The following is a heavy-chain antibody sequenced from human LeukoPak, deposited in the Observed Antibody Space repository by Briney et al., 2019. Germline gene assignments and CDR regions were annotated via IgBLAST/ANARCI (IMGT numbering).Heavy chain of an antibody. CDR2: INSDGSST. Sequence: GGSLRLSCAASGFSFSSYWMHWVRQGPGKGLVWVSRINSDGSSTTYADSVKGRFTISRDNTKHTLYLQMNSLRADDSAVYYCSRGGSPPEALGDSFDIWGQGTMVTVSS. J-gene: IGHJ3*02. CDR1: GFSFSSYW. D-gene: IGHD1-26*01. CDR3: SRGGSPPEALGDSFDI. V-gene: IGHV3-74*01.